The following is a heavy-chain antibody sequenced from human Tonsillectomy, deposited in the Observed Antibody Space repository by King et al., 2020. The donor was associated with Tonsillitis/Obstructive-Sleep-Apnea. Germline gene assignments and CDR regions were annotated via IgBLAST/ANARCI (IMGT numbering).Heavy chain of an antibody. CDR1: GFTFSSYG. J-gene: IGHJ2*01. D-gene: IGHD4-17*01. Sequence: VQLVESGGGVVQPGRSLRLSCAASGFTFSSYGMHWVRQAPGKGLEWVAVTWYDGGNKYYADYVKGRFTISRDNSKNTLYLQMNSLRAEDTAVYYCAKDYGDYWYFDLWGRGTLVTVSS. V-gene: IGHV3-33*06. CDR3: AKDYGDYWYFDL. CDR2: TWYDGGNK.